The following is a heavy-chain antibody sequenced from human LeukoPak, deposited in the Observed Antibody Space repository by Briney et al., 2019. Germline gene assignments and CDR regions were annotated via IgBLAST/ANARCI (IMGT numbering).Heavy chain of an antibody. J-gene: IGHJ3*02. CDR1: GFTFSDYS. V-gene: IGHV3-7*01. Sequence: PGGSLRLSCAASGFTFSDYSMSWIRQAPGKGLEWVANIMHDGSEKYYVDSVKGRFTISRDNAKNSLDLQMNSLRAEDTAVYFCVREVGQGWGAFDIWGQGTMVTVSS. CDR3: VREVGQGWGAFDI. CDR2: IMHDGSEK. D-gene: IGHD1-26*01.